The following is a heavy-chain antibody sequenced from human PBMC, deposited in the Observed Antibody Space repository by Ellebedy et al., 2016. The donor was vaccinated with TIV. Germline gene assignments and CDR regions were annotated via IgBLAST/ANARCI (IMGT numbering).Heavy chain of an antibody. CDR2: INQHGGET. Sequence: GGSLRLSCAASGFAFSSYWMSWVRQAPGKGLEWVANINQHGGETYYGDSLKGRFTISRDNAKRTLDLQMNGLRAEDTAIYYCATDGSYGDYVSPTHALEIWGQGTLVTVSP. J-gene: IGHJ3*02. CDR3: ATDGSYGDYVSPTHALEI. D-gene: IGHD3-16*01. V-gene: IGHV3-7*01. CDR1: GFAFSSYW.